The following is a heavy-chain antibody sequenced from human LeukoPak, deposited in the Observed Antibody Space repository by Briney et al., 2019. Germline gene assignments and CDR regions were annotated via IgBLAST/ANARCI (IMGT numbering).Heavy chain of an antibody. J-gene: IGHJ4*02. V-gene: IGHV3-48*01. CDR3: ARGVDY. CDR1: GFSFSSYS. Sequence: PGGSLRLSCAASGFSFSSYSMNWVRQAPGKGLEWVSYISSSSSAIYYADSVKGRFTLPRDNAKNSLSLQMNSLRAEDTAVYYCARGVDYWGQGTLVTVSS. CDR2: ISSSSSAI. D-gene: IGHD6-13*01.